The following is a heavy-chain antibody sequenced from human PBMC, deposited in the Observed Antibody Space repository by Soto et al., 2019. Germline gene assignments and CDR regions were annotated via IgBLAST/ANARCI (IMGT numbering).Heavy chain of an antibody. J-gene: IGHJ6*02. V-gene: IGHV1-8*01. Sequence: QVPLVQSGAEVKKPGASVKVSCKASGYTFTSYDINWVRQATGQGLEWMGWMNPNSGNTGYAQKFQGRVTMTRNTSISTAYMELSSLRSEDTAVYYCARASSGWIIYYYYYGMDVWGQGTTVTVSS. CDR3: ARASSGWIIYYYYYGMDV. CDR1: GYTFTSYD. CDR2: MNPNSGNT. D-gene: IGHD6-19*01.